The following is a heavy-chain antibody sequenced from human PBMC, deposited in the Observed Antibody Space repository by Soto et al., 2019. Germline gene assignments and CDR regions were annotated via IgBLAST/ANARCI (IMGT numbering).Heavy chain of an antibody. J-gene: IGHJ4*01. CDR1: GFSLTTRGVG. D-gene: IGHD2-21*01. CDR2: IYWDDDK. Sequence: SGPTRVNPTQTLTLTCSLSGFSLTTRGVGVGWIRQPPGKAPEWLALIYWDDDKRYRSSLKSRLTINKDTSRNQVVLTMTNMGPVDTATYYCARKPSPYLAYYFDYWGHGALVNVSS. CDR3: ARKPSPYLAYYFDY. V-gene: IGHV2-5*02.